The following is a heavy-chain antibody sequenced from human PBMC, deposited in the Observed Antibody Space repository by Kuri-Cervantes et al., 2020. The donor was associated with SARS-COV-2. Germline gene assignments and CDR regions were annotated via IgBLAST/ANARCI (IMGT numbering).Heavy chain of an antibody. Sequence: GGSLRLSCAASGFTFSTYAMNWVRQAPGKRLEWVSTINNSGGSTYYADSVEGRFTNSRDNFKNTLYLQMNSLRAEDTAVYYCAKVIYSGGGAFDIWGQGTVVTVS. CDR2: INNSGGST. CDR1: GFTFSTYA. D-gene: IGHD3-16*01. CDR3: AKVIYSGGGAFDI. J-gene: IGHJ3*02. V-gene: IGHV3-23*01.